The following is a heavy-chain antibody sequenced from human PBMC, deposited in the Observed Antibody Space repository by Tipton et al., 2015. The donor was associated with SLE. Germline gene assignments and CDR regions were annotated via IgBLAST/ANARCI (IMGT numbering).Heavy chain of an antibody. CDR2: IYYSGST. V-gene: IGHV4-39*01. J-gene: IGHJ6*03. Sequence: TLSLTCTVSGGSISSSSYYWGWIRQPPGKGLEGIGSIYYSGSTYYNPSLKSRVTISVDTSKNQFSLKLSSVTAADTAVYYCARHKGSSSGWYYYYYYMDVWGKGTTVTVSS. D-gene: IGHD6-19*01. CDR3: ARHKGSSSGWYYYYYYMDV. CDR1: GGSISSSSYY.